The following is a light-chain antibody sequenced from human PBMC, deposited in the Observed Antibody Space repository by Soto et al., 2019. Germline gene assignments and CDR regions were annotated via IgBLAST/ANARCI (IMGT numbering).Light chain of an antibody. Sequence: PASVSGSPGQSITISCTGASQSVSSNLAWYQQKPGQAPRLLIYGASTRATGIPARFSGSGSGTEFTLTISSLQSEDFAVYYCQQYNNWPQFGQGTKVDIX. J-gene: IGKJ1*01. CDR2: GAS. CDR1: QSVSSN. V-gene: IGKV3-15*01. CDR3: QQYNNWPQ.